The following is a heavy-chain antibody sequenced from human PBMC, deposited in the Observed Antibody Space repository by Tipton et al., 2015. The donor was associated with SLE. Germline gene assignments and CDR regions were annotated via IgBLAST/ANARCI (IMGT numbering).Heavy chain of an antibody. J-gene: IGHJ3*02. V-gene: IGHV4-34*01. CDR2: INHSGST. D-gene: IGHD3-22*01. CDR1: GGSFSGYY. Sequence: LSCAVYGGSFSGYYWSWIRQPPGKGLEWIGEINHSGSTNYNPSLKSRVTISVDTSKNQFSLKLSSVTAADTAVYYCARGPSMIVVENAFDIWGQGTMVTVSS. CDR3: ARGPSMIVVENAFDI.